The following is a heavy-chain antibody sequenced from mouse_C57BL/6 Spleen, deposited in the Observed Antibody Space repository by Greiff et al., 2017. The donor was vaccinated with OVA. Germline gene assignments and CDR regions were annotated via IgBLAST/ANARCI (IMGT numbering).Heavy chain of an antibody. D-gene: IGHD1-1*01. CDR3: ARHYYGSSPRAMDY. Sequence: QVQLKESGPGLVAPSQSLSITCTVSGFSLTSYGVHWVRQPPGKGLEWLVVIWSDGSTTSNSAIKYRLSISKGNSKSQVFLKMNSLQTYDTAMYYCARHYYGSSPRAMDYWGQGTSVTVSS. CDR2: IWSDGST. V-gene: IGHV2-6-1*01. J-gene: IGHJ4*01. CDR1: GFSLTSYG.